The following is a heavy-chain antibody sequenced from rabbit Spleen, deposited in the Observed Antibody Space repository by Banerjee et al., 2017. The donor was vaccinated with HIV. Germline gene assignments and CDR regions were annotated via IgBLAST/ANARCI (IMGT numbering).Heavy chain of an antibody. D-gene: IGHD7-1*01. CDR1: GFTLSRYW. Sequence: EESGGDLVKPEGSLPLTCTASGFTLSRYWICWVRQAPGKGLEWIACIDVGSSGSTYYATWAKGRFTISRTSSTTVTLQMTSLTAADTATYFCARGAWSTDCMNLWGQGTLVTVS. CDR2: IDVGSSGST. V-gene: IGHV1S45*01. J-gene: IGHJ4*01. CDR3: ARGAWSTDCMNL.